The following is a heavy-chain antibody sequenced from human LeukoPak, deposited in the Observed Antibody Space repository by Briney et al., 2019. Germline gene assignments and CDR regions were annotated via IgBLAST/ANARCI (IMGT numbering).Heavy chain of an antibody. D-gene: IGHD4-17*01. CDR2: IYYTGST. Sequence: SETLSLTCTVSGGSISGYYWSWIRQPPGKGLEWIGYIYYTGSTNYNPSLKSRVIISVDTSKNQLSLKVSSVTAADTAVYCCVRSKSGTYGWFDPWGQGTLVTVS. V-gene: IGHV4-59*01. CDR1: GGSISGYY. CDR3: VRSKSGTYGWFDP. J-gene: IGHJ5*02.